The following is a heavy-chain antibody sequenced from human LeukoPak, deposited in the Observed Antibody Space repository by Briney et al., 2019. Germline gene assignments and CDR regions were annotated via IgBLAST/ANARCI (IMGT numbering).Heavy chain of an antibody. CDR1: GDSMSYYC. CDR3: TRITIHGNSDY. V-gene: IGHV4-59*01. J-gene: IGHJ4*02. Sequence: PSETLSLTCTVSGDSMSYYCWCWIRQTPGKGLEWLGYMYYTGRTKYNPSLKSRVTFSLDMSKNQFSLKLDPVTAAVTAMYYCTRITIHGNSDYWGQGTLVTVSS. D-gene: IGHD5-24*01. CDR2: MYYTGRT.